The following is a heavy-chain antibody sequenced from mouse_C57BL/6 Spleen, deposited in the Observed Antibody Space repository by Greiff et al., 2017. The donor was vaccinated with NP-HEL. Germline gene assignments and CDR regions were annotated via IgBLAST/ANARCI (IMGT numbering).Heavy chain of an antibody. CDR2: IHPNSGST. V-gene: IGHV1-64*01. D-gene: IGHD2-2*01. CDR1: GYTFTSYW. J-gene: IGHJ2*01. CDR3: ARLGYGYDGGNY. Sequence: QVQLQQPGAELVKPGASVKLSCKASGYTFTSYWMHWVKQRPGQGLEWIGMIHPNSGSTNYNEKFKSKATLTVDKSSSTAYMQLSSLTSEDSAVYYCARLGYGYDGGNYWGQSTTLTVSS.